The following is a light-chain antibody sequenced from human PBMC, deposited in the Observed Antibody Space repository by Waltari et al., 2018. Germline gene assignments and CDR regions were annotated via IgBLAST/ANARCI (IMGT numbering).Light chain of an antibody. J-gene: IGKJ1*01. CDR2: AAS. CDR1: PDISRF. V-gene: IGKV1-9*01. Sequence: DIQLTQSPSFLSPSTGDTFTITCRASPDISRFLAWYQQKSGKAPKLLISAASTLQRGVPFRFSGSGSGTEFTLTISGLQPEDFATYYCQQINTYPWTFGQGTKVEIK. CDR3: QQINTYPWT.